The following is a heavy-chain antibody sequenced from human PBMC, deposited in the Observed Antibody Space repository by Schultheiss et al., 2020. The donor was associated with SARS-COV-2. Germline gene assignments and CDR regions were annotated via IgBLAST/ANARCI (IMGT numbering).Heavy chain of an antibody. V-gene: IGHV3-23*01. Sequence: GGSLRLSCAASGFTFSSYAMSWVRQAPGKGLEWVSAISGSGGSTYYADSVKGRFTISRDNSKNTLYLQMNSLRAEDTAVYYCAKDNGWIQLGPLFDYWGQGTLVTVSS. CDR1: GFTFSSYA. CDR2: ISGSGGST. CDR3: AKDNGWIQLGPLFDY. D-gene: IGHD5-18*01. J-gene: IGHJ4*02.